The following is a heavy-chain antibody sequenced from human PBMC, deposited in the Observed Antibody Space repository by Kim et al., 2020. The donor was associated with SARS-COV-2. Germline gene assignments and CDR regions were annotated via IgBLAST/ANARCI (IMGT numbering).Heavy chain of an antibody. CDR1: GFTFSSYS. CDR2: ISSSSSYI. D-gene: IGHD2-15*01. Sequence: GGSLRLSCAASGFTFSSYSMNWVRQAPGKGLEWVSSISSSSSYIYYADSVKGRFTISRDNAKNSLYLQMNSLRAEDTAVYYCATGGLGSGGWGPVDYWGQGTLVTVSS. V-gene: IGHV3-21*01. J-gene: IGHJ4*02. CDR3: ATGGLGSGGWGPVDY.